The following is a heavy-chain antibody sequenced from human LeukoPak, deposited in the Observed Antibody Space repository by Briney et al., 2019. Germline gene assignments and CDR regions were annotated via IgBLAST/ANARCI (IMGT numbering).Heavy chain of an antibody. V-gene: IGHV1-69*05. CDR1: GGTFSSYA. CDR2: IIPIFGTA. D-gene: IGHD1-26*01. Sequence: SVKVSCKASGGTFSSYAISWVRQAPGQGLEWMGRIIPIFGTANYTQKFQGRVTITTDESTNTAYMELSSLRSEDTAVYYCASNSGSRYNWFDPWGQGTLVTVSS. CDR3: ASNSGSRYNWFDP. J-gene: IGHJ5*02.